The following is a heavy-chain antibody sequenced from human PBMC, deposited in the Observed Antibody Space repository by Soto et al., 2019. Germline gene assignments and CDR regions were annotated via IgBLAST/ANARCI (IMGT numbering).Heavy chain of an antibody. CDR1: GYTFTIYA. CDR2: INAGNGNT. D-gene: IGHD3-16*01. Sequence: GASVKVSCKASGYTFTIYAMHWVRQAPGQRLEWMGWINAGNGNTKYSQKFQGRVTITRDTSASTAYMELSSLRSEDTAVYYCARDKSHRGGTPFAYWGQGTLVTVSS. J-gene: IGHJ4*02. V-gene: IGHV1-3*01. CDR3: ARDKSHRGGTPFAY.